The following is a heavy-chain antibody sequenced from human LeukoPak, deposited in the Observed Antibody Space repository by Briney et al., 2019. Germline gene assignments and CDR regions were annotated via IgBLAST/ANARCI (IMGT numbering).Heavy chain of an antibody. CDR3: ARDSPFAYCGGDCAEYFDY. CDR1: GYAFTGYY. V-gene: IGHV1-2*02. J-gene: IGHJ4*02. D-gene: IGHD2-21*01. Sequence: ASVKVSCKASGYAFTGYYMHWVRQAPGQGLEWMGWTNPNSGGTNYAQKFQGRVTMTRDTSISTAYMELSRLRSDDTAVYYCARDSPFAYCGGDCAEYFDYWGQGTLVTVSS. CDR2: TNPNSGGT.